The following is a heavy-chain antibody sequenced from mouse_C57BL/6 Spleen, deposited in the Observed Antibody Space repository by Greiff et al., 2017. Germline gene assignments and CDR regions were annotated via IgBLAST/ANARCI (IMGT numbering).Heavy chain of an antibody. CDR3: ARDSLYDYDGRWAMDY. D-gene: IGHD2-4*01. CDR2: ISDGGSYT. J-gene: IGHJ4*01. V-gene: IGHV5-4*01. CDR1: GFTFSSYA. Sequence: EVQLMESGGGLVKPGGSLKLSCAASGFTFSSYAMSWVRQTPEKRLEWVATISDGGSYTYYPDNVKGRFTISRDNAKNNLYLQMSHLKSEDTAMYYCARDSLYDYDGRWAMDYWGQGTSVTVSS.